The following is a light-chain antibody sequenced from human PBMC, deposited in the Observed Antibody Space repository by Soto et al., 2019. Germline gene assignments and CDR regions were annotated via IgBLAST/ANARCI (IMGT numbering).Light chain of an antibody. J-gene: IGLJ3*02. CDR1: SSDLGGYNY. V-gene: IGLV2-11*01. CDR3: CSYAGSYTWV. CDR2: DVT. Sequence: QSVLTQPRSVSGSPGQSVTISCTGTSSDLGGYNYVSWYQQHPGKAPKLMIYDVTKRPSGVPDRFSGSKSGNTASLTISGLQAEDEADHYCCSYAGSYTWVFGGGTKLTVL.